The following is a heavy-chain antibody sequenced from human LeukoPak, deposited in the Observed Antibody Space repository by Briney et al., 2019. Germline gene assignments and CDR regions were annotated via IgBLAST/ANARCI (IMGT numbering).Heavy chain of an antibody. D-gene: IGHD3-22*01. Sequence: GGSLRLSCAASGFTFSSYGMHWVRQAPGKGLEWVAVIWYDGSNKYYADPVKGRFTISRDNSKNTLYLQMNSLRAEDTAVYYCARGTYYYDSSGYLSFDYWGQGTLVTVSS. V-gene: IGHV3-33*01. CDR1: GFTFSSYG. CDR2: IWYDGSNK. CDR3: ARGTYYYDSSGYLSFDY. J-gene: IGHJ4*02.